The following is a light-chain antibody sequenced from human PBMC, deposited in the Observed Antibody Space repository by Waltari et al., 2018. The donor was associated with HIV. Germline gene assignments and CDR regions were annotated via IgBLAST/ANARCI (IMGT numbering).Light chain of an antibody. J-gene: IGKJ2*01. CDR3: HQFGSSTSYT. Sequence: EIVLTQSPATLSLSPGERATLSCGASQSVSNNYLAWYQQKPGLAPRLLIDDASTRATGIPDRFSGSGSGTDFTLTISRLEPEDFAVYYCHQFGSSTSYTFGQGTKLEIK. CDR2: DAS. V-gene: IGKV3D-20*01. CDR1: QSVSNNY.